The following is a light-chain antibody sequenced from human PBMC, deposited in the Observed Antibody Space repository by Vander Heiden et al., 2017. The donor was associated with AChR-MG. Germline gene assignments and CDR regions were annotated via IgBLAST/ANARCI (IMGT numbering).Light chain of an antibody. CDR1: SSDVGGYNY. Sequence: QSALTQPASVSGSPGQSITISCTGTSSDVGGYNYVSWYQQHPGKAPKLIIYDVSNRPSGVSNRFSGSKSGNTASLTISGLQAEDEADYYCSSYTSSSTVFGGGTKLNVI. J-gene: IGLJ2*01. CDR2: DVS. CDR3: SSYTSSSTV. V-gene: IGLV2-14*03.